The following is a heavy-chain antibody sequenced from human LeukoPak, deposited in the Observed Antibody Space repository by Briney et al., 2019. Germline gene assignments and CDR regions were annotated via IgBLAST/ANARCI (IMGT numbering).Heavy chain of an antibody. CDR3: ARVPRPLVAATHYFDY. Sequence: GASVKVSCKASGGTFSSYAISWVRQAPGQGLEWMGGIIPIFGTANYAQKFQSRVTITADESTSTAYMELSSLRSEDTAVYYCARVPRPLVAATHYFDYWGQGTLVTASS. D-gene: IGHD2-15*01. J-gene: IGHJ4*02. V-gene: IGHV1-69*13. CDR1: GGTFSSYA. CDR2: IIPIFGTA.